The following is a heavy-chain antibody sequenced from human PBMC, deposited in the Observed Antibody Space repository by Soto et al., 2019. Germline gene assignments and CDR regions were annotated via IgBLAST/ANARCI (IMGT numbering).Heavy chain of an antibody. V-gene: IGHV3-23*01. Sequence: GGSQRLSSAASGFTFSSYAMSWVRQAPGKGLEWVSAISGSGGSTYYADSVKGRFTISRDNSKNTLYLQMNSLRAEDTAVYYCAKDISGHQPYGMDVWGQGTTVTVSS. D-gene: IGHD2-2*01. CDR3: AKDISGHQPYGMDV. J-gene: IGHJ6*02. CDR2: ISGSGGST. CDR1: GFTFSSYA.